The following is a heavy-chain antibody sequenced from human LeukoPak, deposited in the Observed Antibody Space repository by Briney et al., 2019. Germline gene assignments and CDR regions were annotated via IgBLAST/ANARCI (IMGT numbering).Heavy chain of an antibody. Sequence: SETLSLTCTVSGGSISSGSYYWSWIPQPAGKGLEWIGRIYTSGSTNYTPSLKSRVTISVDTSKNQFSLKLSSVTAADTAVYYCAREGKYYYDSSGYSWGQGTLVTVSS. D-gene: IGHD3-22*01. CDR1: GGSISSGSYY. CDR3: AREGKYYYDSSGYS. V-gene: IGHV4-61*02. CDR2: IYTSGST. J-gene: IGHJ4*02.